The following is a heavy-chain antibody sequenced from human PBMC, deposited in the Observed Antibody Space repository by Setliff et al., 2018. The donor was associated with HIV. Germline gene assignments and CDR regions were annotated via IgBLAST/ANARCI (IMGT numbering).Heavy chain of an antibody. CDR1: GGSISNNSYY. V-gene: IGHV4-39*01. CDR2: LFYNGNT. Sequence: PSETLSLTCTVSGGSISNNSYYWGWVRQPPGKGLELIGNLFYNGNTYYNPSLKSRVTISVDTSKNQFSLKLSSVTAADTAIYFCARHKSQPYYFDYWGQGTLVTAPQ. J-gene: IGHJ4*02. CDR3: ARHKSQPYYFDY.